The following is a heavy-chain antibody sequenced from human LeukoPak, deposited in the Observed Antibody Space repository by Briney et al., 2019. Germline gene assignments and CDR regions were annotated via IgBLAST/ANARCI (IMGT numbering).Heavy chain of an antibody. CDR3: ARVVAKRWLGGEYYYYGMDV. D-gene: IGHD6-19*01. CDR1: GYTFTSYD. J-gene: IGHJ6*02. V-gene: IGHV1-8*02. Sequence: ASVKVSCKASGYTFTSYDINWVRQATGQGLEWMGWMNPNSGNTGYAQKFQGRVTMTRNTSISTAYMELSSLRSEDTAVYYCARVVAKRWLGGEYYYYGMDVWGQGTTVTVSS. CDR2: MNPNSGNT.